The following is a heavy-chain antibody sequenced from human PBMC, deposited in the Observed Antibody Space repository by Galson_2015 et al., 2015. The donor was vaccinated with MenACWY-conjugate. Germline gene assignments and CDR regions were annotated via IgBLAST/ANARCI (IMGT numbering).Heavy chain of an antibody. J-gene: IGHJ6*02. V-gene: IGHV3-9*01. CDR3: AKDMASIVGATTADDYYYYGMDV. D-gene: IGHD1-26*01. CDR1: GFTFDDYA. Sequence: SLRLSCAASGFTFDDYAMHWVRHAPGKGLEWVSGISWSSGSIGYADSVKGRFTISRDNAKNSLYLQMNSLRAEDTALYYCAKDMASIVGATTADDYYYYGMDVWGQGTTVTVSS. CDR2: ISWSSGSI.